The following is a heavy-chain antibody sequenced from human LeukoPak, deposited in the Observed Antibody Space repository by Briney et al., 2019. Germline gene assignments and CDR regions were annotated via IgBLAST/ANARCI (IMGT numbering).Heavy chain of an antibody. Sequence: PPETLSLTCTVSGGSIDSRSYYWDWIRQAPGKGLEWIGTIYHSGSTEYNPSLKSRVAIFVDTSKNQFSLILHSVAAADTAVYYCARRSEFDNTHYHYFDYWGQGALVTVSS. V-gene: IGHV4-39*01. CDR2: IYHSGST. CDR1: GGSIDSRSYY. CDR3: ARRSEFDNTHYHYFDY. J-gene: IGHJ4*02. D-gene: IGHD2-15*01.